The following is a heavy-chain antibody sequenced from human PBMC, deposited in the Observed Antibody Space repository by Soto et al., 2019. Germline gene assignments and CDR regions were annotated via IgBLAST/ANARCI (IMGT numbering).Heavy chain of an antibody. CDR1: GFTFSSYA. Sequence: EVQLLESGGGLVQPGGSLRLSCAASGFTFSSYAMSWVRQAPGKGLEWVSSIPGSSSTTYYADSVKGRFTISRDNSKNMLYLQMNSLRAEDTAVYYCAKDVPPFAGAANHFDYWGQGTPVTVSS. V-gene: IGHV3-23*01. CDR2: IPGSSSTT. D-gene: IGHD2-15*01. CDR3: AKDVPPFAGAANHFDY. J-gene: IGHJ4*02.